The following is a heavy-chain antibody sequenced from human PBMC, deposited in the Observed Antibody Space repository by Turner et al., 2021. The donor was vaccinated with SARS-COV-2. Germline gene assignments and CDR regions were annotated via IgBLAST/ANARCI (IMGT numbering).Heavy chain of an antibody. J-gene: IGHJ4*02. CDR3: VRDKDSSDYYY. V-gene: IGHV3-21*01. CDR2: INSSDT. CDR1: GFTFSSYS. D-gene: IGHD3-22*01. Sequence: EVQLVASGGGLVTPGGSLRLSCAPSGFTFSSYSMNWVRQAPGKGLEWVSSINSSDTYYADSVKGRFTISRDNTKNSLYLQMNSLRAEDTAVYYCVRDKDSSDYYYWGQGTLVTVSS.